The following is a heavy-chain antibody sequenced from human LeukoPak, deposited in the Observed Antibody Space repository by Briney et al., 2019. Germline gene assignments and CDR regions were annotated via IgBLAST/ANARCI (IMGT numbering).Heavy chain of an antibody. CDR3: ARGRGVRGVMFYYYYYMDV. Sequence: PSETLSLTCTVSGYSISNGYYWGWIRQPPGKGLEWIGIIYHSGSTYYNPSLKSRVTISVDTSKNQFSLKLSSVTAADTAVYYCARGRGVRGVMFYYYYYMDVWGKGTTVTVSS. CDR2: IYHSGST. CDR1: GYSISNGYY. D-gene: IGHD3-10*01. J-gene: IGHJ6*03. V-gene: IGHV4-38-2*02.